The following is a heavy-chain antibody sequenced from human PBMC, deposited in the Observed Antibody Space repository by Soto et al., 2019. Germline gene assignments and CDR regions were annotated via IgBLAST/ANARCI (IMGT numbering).Heavy chain of an antibody. CDR1: GGSISSGDYY. Sequence: SETLSLTCTVSGGSISSGDYYWSWIRQPPGKGLEWIGYIYYSGSTYYNPSLKSRVTISVDTSKNQFSLKLSSVTAADTAVYYCARCYYGSGSFEAIFSPSGHFDYWGQGTLVTVSS. V-gene: IGHV4-30-4*01. J-gene: IGHJ4*02. CDR3: ARCYYGSGSFEAIFSPSGHFDY. D-gene: IGHD3-10*01. CDR2: IYYSGST.